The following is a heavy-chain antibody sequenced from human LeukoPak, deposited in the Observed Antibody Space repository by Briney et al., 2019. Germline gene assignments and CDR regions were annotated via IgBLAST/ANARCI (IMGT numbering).Heavy chain of an antibody. Sequence: GGSLRLSCEASGFVFSNYAMHWVRQAPGKGLEWVALIWYDGSSKHYADSVRGRFTISRDNSKNTLYLQMNSLRAEDTAVYYCARDFELSHWGQGTLVTVSS. CDR2: IWYDGSSK. V-gene: IGHV3-33*01. CDR3: ARDFELSH. CDR1: GFVFSNYA. J-gene: IGHJ4*02. D-gene: IGHD3-16*02.